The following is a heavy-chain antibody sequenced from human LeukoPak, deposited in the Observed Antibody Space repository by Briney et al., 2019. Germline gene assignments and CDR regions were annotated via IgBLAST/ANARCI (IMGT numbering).Heavy chain of an antibody. CDR2: IYTSGST. Sequence: PSETLSLTCTVSGGSISSYYWSWIRQPAGKGLEWIGRIYTSGSTNYNPSLKSRVTMSVDTSKNQFSLKLSSVTAAATAVYYCAGGSSGWNPGYYFNYWGQETLFTSPQ. CDR1: GGSISSYY. CDR3: AGGSSGWNPGYYFNY. J-gene: IGHJ4*02. V-gene: IGHV4-4*07. D-gene: IGHD6-19*01.